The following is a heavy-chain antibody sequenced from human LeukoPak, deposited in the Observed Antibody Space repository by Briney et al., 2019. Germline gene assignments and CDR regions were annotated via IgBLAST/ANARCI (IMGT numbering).Heavy chain of an antibody. V-gene: IGHV1-2*04. CDR1: GYTFTGYY. CDR2: INPDSGGT. J-gene: IGHJ3*02. CDR3: AREGYKIAAAGTNDAFDI. D-gene: IGHD6-13*01. Sequence: GASVKVSCKASGYTFTGYYMHWVRQAPGQGLEWMGWINPDSGGTNYAQKFQGWVTMTRDTSISTAYMELSRLRSDDTAVYYCAREGYKIAAAGTNDAFDIWGQGTMVTVSS.